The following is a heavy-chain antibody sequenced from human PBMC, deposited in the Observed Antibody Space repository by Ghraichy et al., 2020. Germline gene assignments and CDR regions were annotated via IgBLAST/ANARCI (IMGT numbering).Heavy chain of an antibody. Sequence: GGSLRLSCAASGLTLSNYWLHWVRQVPGKGLVWVSRIKSDGSSTIYADSVKGRFTISRDNAKNTLYLQMNSLTAEDTAVYYCAREYCSGGRCFFGTGGSHFDYWGQGTLVTVSS. CDR2: IKSDGSST. J-gene: IGHJ4*02. D-gene: IGHD2-15*01. CDR1: GLTLSNYW. V-gene: IGHV3-74*01. CDR3: AREYCSGGRCFFGTGGSHFDY.